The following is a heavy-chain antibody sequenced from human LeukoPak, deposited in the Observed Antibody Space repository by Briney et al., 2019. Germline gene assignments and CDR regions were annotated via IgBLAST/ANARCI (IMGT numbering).Heavy chain of an antibody. CDR2: INPSGGST. CDR3: ASYYDFWSGYYTGNY. D-gene: IGHD3-3*01. Sequence: ASVKVSCKAPGYTFTSYYMHWVRQAPGQGLEWMGIINPSGGSTSYAQKFQGRVTMTRDTSTSTVYMELSSLRSEDTAVYYCASYYDFWSGYYTGNYWGQGTLVTVSS. CDR1: GYTFTSYY. J-gene: IGHJ4*02. V-gene: IGHV1-46*01.